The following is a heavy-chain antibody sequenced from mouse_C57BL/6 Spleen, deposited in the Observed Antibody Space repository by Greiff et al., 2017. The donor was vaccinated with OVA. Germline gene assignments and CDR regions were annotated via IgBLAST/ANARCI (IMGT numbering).Heavy chain of an antibody. CDR1: GYTFTSYW. Sequence: QVQLQQSGAELVKPGASVKLSCKASGYTFTSYWMHWVKQRPGQGLEWIGMIHPNSGSTNYNEKFKSKATLTVDKSSSTAYMQLSSLTSEDSAVYYCARSGYGSRDYFDYWGQGTTLTVSS. CDR3: ARSGYGSRDYFDY. V-gene: IGHV1-64*01. J-gene: IGHJ2*01. D-gene: IGHD1-1*01. CDR2: IHPNSGST.